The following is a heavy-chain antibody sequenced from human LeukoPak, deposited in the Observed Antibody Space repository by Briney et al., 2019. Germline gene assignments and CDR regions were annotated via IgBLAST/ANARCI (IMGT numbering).Heavy chain of an antibody. CDR2: ISYDGSNK. CDR1: GFTFSSYA. CDR3: ARVVRDYYYYGMDV. Sequence: GRSLRLSCAASGFTFSSYAMHWVRQAPGKGLEWVAVISYDGSNKYYADSVKGRFTISRDNSKNTLYLQMNSLRAEDTAVYYCARVVRDYYYYGMDVWGQGTTVTVSS. D-gene: IGHD1-26*01. V-gene: IGHV3-30-3*01. J-gene: IGHJ6*02.